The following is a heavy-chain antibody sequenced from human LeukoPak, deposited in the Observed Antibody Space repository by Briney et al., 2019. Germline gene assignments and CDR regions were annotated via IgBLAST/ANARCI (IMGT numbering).Heavy chain of an antibody. J-gene: IGHJ1*01. CDR2: IIPLFGRT. CDR1: GYTFTSYG. CDR3: ARDLARSGEYFQH. Sequence: SVKVSCKASGYTFTSYGISWVRQAPGQGLEWMGGIIPLFGRTNYAQKFQGRVTITADESTSTAYLELSSLRSDDTAVYYCARDLARSGEYFQHWGQGTLVTVSS. D-gene: IGHD3-10*01. V-gene: IGHV1-69*13.